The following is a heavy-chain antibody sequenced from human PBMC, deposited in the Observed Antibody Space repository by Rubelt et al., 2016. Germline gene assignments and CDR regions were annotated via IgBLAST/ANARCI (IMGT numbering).Heavy chain of an antibody. CDR3: AKINYNTWYGDFDY. D-gene: IGHD3-10*01. Sequence: GLAWIGSVSYSGTTKYSPSLKSRVTISVDTSKNQFSLKLTSVTAADTAVYYCAKINYNTWYGDFDYWGQGTLVTVSS. V-gene: IGHV4-39*07. J-gene: IGHJ4*02. CDR2: VSYSGTT.